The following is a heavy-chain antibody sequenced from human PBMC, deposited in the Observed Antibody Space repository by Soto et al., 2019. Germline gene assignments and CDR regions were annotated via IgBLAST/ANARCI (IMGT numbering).Heavy chain of an antibody. J-gene: IGHJ4*02. D-gene: IGHD6-13*01. CDR2: INHSGST. CDR3: ARVRYSSSWYYDY. V-gene: IGHV4-34*01. CDR1: GGSFSGYY. Sequence: SETLSLTCAVYGGSFSGYYWSWIRQPPGKGLEWIGEINHSGSTNYNPSLKSRVTISVDTSKNQFYLKLSSVTAADTAVYYCARVRYSSSWYYDYWGQGTLVTVSS.